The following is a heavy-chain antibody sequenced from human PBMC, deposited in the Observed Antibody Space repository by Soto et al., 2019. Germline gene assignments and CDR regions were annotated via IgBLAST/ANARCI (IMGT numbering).Heavy chain of an antibody. CDR1: GGTFSSYA. CDR3: AREETTLAAFDI. J-gene: IGHJ3*02. V-gene: IGHV1-69*13. Sequence: SVKVSCKASGGTFSSYAISWVRQAPGQGLEWMGGVIPIFGTANYAQKFQGRVTITADESTSTAYMELSSLRSEDTAVYYCAREETTLAAFDIWGQGTMVTVSS. CDR2: VIPIFGTA. D-gene: IGHD1-7*01.